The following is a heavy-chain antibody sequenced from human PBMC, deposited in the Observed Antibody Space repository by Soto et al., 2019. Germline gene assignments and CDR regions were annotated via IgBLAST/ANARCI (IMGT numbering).Heavy chain of an antibody. CDR1: GGTFSSYA. Sequence: GASVKVSCKASGGTFSSYAISWVRQAPGQGLEWMGGIIPIFGTANYAQKFQGRVTITADESTNTAFLDVSSLRSEDTAVYYCGRGGSWAKVDSWGPGTLVTVSS. D-gene: IGHD6-13*01. CDR2: IIPIFGTA. J-gene: IGHJ4*02. CDR3: GRGGSWAKVDS. V-gene: IGHV1-69*13.